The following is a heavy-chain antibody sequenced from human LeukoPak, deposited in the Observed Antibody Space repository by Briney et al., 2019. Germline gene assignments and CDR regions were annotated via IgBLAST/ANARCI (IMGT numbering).Heavy chain of an antibody. D-gene: IGHD6-19*01. V-gene: IGHV3-21*01. J-gene: IGHJ6*02. CDR1: GFTFSSYS. Sequence: GGSLRLSCAASGFTFSSYSMNWVRRAPRKGLEWVSSISSSSSYIYYADSVKGRFTISRDNAKNSLYLQMNSLRAEDTAVYYCARDIAVAGYYYYGMDVWGQGTTVTVSS. CDR3: ARDIAVAGYYYYGMDV. CDR2: ISSSSSYI.